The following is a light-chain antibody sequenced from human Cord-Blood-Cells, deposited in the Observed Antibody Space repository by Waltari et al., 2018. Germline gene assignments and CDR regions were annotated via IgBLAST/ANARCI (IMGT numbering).Light chain of an antibody. J-gene: IGKJ1*01. Sequence: EIVLTQSPGTLSLSPGERATLSCRASQSVSSYLAWYQQKPGQAPRLLIYDASNRATGITARFSGSGSGTDFTLTISSLEPEDFAVYYCQQRSNWPTFGQGTKVEIK. CDR1: QSVSSY. CDR3: QQRSNWPT. V-gene: IGKV3-11*01. CDR2: DAS.